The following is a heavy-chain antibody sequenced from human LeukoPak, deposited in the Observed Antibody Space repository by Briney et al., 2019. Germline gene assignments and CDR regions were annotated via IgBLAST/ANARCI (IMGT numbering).Heavy chain of an antibody. CDR3: AKDRSRSGIAADY. J-gene: IGHJ4*02. D-gene: IGHD6-13*01. CDR1: GFTFSTYN. V-gene: IGHV3-23*01. Sequence: GGSLRLSCAASGFTFSTYNMNWVRQAPGKGLEWVSVISGSGGNTYYADSVKGRFTFSRGNSKNTLYLQMNSLRAEDTAVYYCAKDRSRSGIAADYWGQGTLVTVSS. CDR2: ISGSGGNT.